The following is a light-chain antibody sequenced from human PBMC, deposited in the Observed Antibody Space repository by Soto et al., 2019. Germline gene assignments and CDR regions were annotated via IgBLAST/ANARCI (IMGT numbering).Light chain of an antibody. Sequence: IQMTQSPSSLSASVGDRVTITCRASQDIRNDVGWYQQKPGKAPKLLIYDGSKLQSGVPSRFSGSVSGTDFTLTISSLQPEDFATYYCLQDYNFPRTFGQGTKVDIK. CDR1: QDIRND. V-gene: IGKV1-6*01. CDR2: DGS. CDR3: LQDYNFPRT. J-gene: IGKJ1*01.